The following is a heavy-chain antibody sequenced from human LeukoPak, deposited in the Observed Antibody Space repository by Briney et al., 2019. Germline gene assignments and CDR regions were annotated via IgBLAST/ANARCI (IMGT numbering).Heavy chain of an antibody. D-gene: IGHD6-13*01. CDR2: IYYSGST. J-gene: IGHJ6*02. CDR1: GGSISSYY. V-gene: IGHV4-59*01. Sequence: SETLSLTCTVSGGSISSYYWSWIRQPPGKGLEWIGYIYYSGSTNYNPSLKSRVTISVDTSKNQFSLKLSSVTAADTAVYYCARTIAAAGRFYYYYGMDVWGQGTTVTVSS. CDR3: ARTIAAAGRFYYYYGMDV.